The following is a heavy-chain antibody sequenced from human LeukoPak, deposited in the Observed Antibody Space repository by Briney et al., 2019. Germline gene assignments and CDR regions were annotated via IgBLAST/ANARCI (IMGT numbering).Heavy chain of an antibody. D-gene: IGHD5-24*01. V-gene: IGHV3-9*01. CDR1: GFTFDDYA. Sequence: GRSLRLSCAASGFTFDDYAMHWVRQAPGKGLEWASGISWDSGSIGYADSVKGRFTISRDNAKNSLYLQMNSLRAEDTALYYCAKDTDGYNVLDYWGQGTLVTVSS. CDR2: ISWDSGSI. CDR3: AKDTDGYNVLDY. J-gene: IGHJ4*02.